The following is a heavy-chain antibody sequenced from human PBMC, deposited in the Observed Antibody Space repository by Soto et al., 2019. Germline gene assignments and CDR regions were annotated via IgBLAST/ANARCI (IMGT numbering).Heavy chain of an antibody. CDR3: VKGAGYFDTSDYYYGDY. Sequence: EVQLLESGGDLVQPGGSLRLSCEASGFTFSDYAMSWVRQAPGKGLEWVSAISGSGGTPYYADSAKGRFGISRDNSKSTLYLQMDNLRVEDTALYYCVKGAGYFDTSDYYYGDYWGQGTLITVSS. CDR2: ISGSGGTP. V-gene: IGHV3-23*01. CDR1: GFTFSDYA. D-gene: IGHD3-22*01. J-gene: IGHJ4*02.